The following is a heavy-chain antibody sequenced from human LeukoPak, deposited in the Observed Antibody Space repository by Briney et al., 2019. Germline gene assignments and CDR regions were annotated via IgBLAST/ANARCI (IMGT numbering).Heavy chain of an antibody. CDR2: IKPNGIEK. D-gene: IGHD2-2*01. J-gene: IGHJ4*02. Sequence: QSGGSLRLACAASGFRFSSYAMSWVRQAPGKGLEWVANIKPNGIEKHYADSVEGRFTISRDNAKNSLYLQMNSLRAEDTAVYYCARSPAANTPFDYYLDSWGQGTLVAVSS. V-gene: IGHV3-7*01. CDR3: ARSPAANTPFDYYLDS. CDR1: GFRFSSYA.